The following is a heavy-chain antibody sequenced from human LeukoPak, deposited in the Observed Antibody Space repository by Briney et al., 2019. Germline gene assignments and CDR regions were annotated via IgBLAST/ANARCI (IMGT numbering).Heavy chain of an antibody. V-gene: IGHV3-33*06. CDR3: AKDPYGGNFWGHWFDP. Sequence: PGGSLRLSCAASGFTFSSYGMHWVRQAPGKGPEWVAVIWYDGSNKYYADSVKGRFTISRDNSKNTLYLQMNSLRAEDTAVYYCAKDPYGGNFWGHWFDPWGQGTLVTVSS. CDR2: IWYDGSNK. CDR1: GFTFSSYG. J-gene: IGHJ5*02. D-gene: IGHD4-23*01.